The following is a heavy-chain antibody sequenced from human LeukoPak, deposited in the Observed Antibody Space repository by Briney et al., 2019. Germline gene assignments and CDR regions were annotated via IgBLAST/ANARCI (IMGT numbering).Heavy chain of an antibody. D-gene: IGHD3-10*01. CDR3: ARVEEGYGSGRRENYYYYYMDV. Sequence: SETLSLTCTVSGGSISSGSYYWSWIRQPAGKGLEWIGRIYTGGSTNYNPSLKSRVTISVDTSKNQFSLKLSSVTAADTAVYYCARVEEGYGSGRRENYYYYYMDVWGKGTTVTISS. V-gene: IGHV4-61*02. J-gene: IGHJ6*03. CDR1: GGSISSGSYY. CDR2: IYTGGST.